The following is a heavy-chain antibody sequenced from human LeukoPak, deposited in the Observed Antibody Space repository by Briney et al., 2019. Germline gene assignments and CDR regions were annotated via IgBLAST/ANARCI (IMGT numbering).Heavy chain of an antibody. Sequence: PSETLSLTCTVSGGSISSGGYYWSWIRQHPGKGLEWIGYIYYSGSTYYNPSLKSRVTISVDTSKNQFSLKLSSVTAADTAVYYCARDFSGSGTKLGYCYGMDVWGQGTTVTVSS. CDR1: GGSISSGGYY. V-gene: IGHV4-31*03. D-gene: IGHD3-10*01. CDR2: IYYSGST. J-gene: IGHJ6*02. CDR3: ARDFSGSGTKLGYCYGMDV.